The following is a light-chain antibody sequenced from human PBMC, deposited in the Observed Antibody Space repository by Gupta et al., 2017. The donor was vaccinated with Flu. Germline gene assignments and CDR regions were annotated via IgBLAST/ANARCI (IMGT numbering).Light chain of an antibody. CDR3: QQSNSAPYT. J-gene: IGKJ2*01. Sequence: PTSLSASVGDRVTITCRASQTISSYLNWYQQKPGKAPELLIYAASTLQSGVPSRFGGSGSGTDFTFTIDSLQPEDFATFYCQQSNSAPYTFGQGTKVEIK. V-gene: IGKV1-39*01. CDR2: AAS. CDR1: QTISSY.